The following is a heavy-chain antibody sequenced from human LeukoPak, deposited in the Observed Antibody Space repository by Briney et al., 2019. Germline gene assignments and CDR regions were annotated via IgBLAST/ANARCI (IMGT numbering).Heavy chain of an antibody. V-gene: IGHV4-59*01. CDR3: ARAPGFDRPDAFDI. Sequence: SETLSLTCTVSGGSISSYYWSWIRQPPGKRLEWIGYIYYSGSTNYNPSLKSRVTISVDTSKNQFSLKLSSVTAADTAVYYCARAPGFDRPDAFDIWGQGTMVTVSS. J-gene: IGHJ3*02. D-gene: IGHD3-22*01. CDR1: GGSISSYY. CDR2: IYYSGST.